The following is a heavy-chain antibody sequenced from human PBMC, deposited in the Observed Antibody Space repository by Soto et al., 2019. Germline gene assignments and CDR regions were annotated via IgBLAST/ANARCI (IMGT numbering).Heavy chain of an antibody. CDR2: ISGSGGST. V-gene: IGHV3-23*01. CDR1: GFTFSSYA. CDR3: AKTNVVVPKLGIIAY. D-gene: IGHD2-2*01. Sequence: GGSLRLSCAASGFTFSSYAMSWVRQAPGKGLEWVSAISGSGGSTYYADSVKGRFTISRDNSKNTLYLQMNSLRAEDTAVYYCAKTNVVVPKLGIIAYWGQGTLVTVSS. J-gene: IGHJ4*02.